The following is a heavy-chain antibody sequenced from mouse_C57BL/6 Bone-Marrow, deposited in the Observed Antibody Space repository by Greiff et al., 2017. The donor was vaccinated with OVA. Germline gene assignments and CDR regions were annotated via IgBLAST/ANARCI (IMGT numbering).Heavy chain of an antibody. CDR2: LDPENGDT. D-gene: IGHD3-3*01. J-gene: IGHJ2*01. CDR1: GFNIKDDY. Sequence: EVQLQQSGAELVRPGASVKLSCTASGFNIKDDYMHWVKQRPEQGLEWIGWLDPENGDTEYASKFQGKATITADTSSNTAYLQLSSLTSEDTAVYYCTTTRGLDYWGQGTTLTVSS. CDR3: TTTRGLDY. V-gene: IGHV14-4*01.